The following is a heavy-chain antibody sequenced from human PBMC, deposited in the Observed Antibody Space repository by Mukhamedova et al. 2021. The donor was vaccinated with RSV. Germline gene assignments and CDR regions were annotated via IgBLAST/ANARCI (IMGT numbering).Heavy chain of an antibody. D-gene: IGHD3-10*01. CDR1: STYS. J-gene: IGHJ3*02. CDR3: ARQLTTGRSGEGAFDI. Sequence: STYSWAWIRQPPGKGLEWIGSMSSSGKTYNTPSLESRVTISVDTSTIHFSLELNSVTASDTAVYYCARQLTTGRSGEGAFDIWG. V-gene: IGHV4-39*01. CDR2: MSSSGKT.